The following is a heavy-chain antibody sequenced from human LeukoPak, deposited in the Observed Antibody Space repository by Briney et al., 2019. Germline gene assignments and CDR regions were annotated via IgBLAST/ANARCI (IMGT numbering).Heavy chain of an antibody. CDR1: GFTFSSYA. J-gene: IGHJ4*02. CDR2: ISGSGGST. D-gene: IGHD3-3*01. V-gene: IGHV3-23*01. CDR3: AKANYDFWSGYYFY. Sequence: PGGSLRLSCAASGFTFSSYAMSWVRQAPGKGLEWVSAISGSGGSTYYADSVKGRFTISRDNSKNTLYLQMNSLRAEDTAVYYCAKANYDFWSGYYFYWGQGTLVTVSS.